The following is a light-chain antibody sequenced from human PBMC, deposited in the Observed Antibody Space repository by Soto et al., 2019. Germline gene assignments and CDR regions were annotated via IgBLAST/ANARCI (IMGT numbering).Light chain of an antibody. CDR2: GAS. CDR3: QQFAASPRT. V-gene: IGKV3-20*01. CDR1: QSIATSQ. Sequence: EIVLTQSPGTLSLSPGERATLFCRASQSIATSQLAWYQQKPDQAPRLLIGASTRATGIPARFSDSGSGTDVTLTISRLEPEDFAVYYCQQFAASPRTFGQGTTVEIK. J-gene: IGKJ1*01.